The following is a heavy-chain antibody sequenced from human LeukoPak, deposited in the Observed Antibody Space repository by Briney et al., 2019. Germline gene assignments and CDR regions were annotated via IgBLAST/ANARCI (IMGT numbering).Heavy chain of an antibody. V-gene: IGHV1-8*02. CDR2: MNPNSGNT. CDR1: GYTFTNYT. Sequence: RRATVKVSCTASGYTFTNYTINWVRLATGQGLEWMGWMNPNSGNTGYAQKFQGRVTMTRNTSISTAYMELSSLRSEDTAVYYCARGLSVIKHWGQGTLVTVSS. D-gene: IGHD2-21*01. J-gene: IGHJ4*02. CDR3: ARGLSVIKH.